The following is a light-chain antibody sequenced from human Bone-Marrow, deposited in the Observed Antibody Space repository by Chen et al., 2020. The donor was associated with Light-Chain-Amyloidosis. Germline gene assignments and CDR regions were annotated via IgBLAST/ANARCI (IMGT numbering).Light chain of an antibody. V-gene: IGKV3-15*01. Sequence: EILMTQPPAPLSVSPGESATLSCRASQSVSNNLAWYQQKPGQAPRLLIYLASARVTGIPARFTGSGSGTEFSLTISSLQSEDFAVYYCQQYNTWPRTFGRGTRVEFK. CDR1: QSVSNN. J-gene: IGKJ1*01. CDR2: LAS. CDR3: QQYNTWPRT.